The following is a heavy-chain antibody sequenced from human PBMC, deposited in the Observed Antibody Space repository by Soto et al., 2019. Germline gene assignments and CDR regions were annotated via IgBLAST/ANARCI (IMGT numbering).Heavy chain of an antibody. Sequence: GGSLRLPCTASGFTFGDYAMSWFRQAPGKGLEWVGFIRSKAYGGTTEYAASVRGRFTVSRDDSKSIAYLQINSLKTEDTGLYYCTRADIVVVPGAVHYGMDVWGQGTTVTVSS. CDR1: GFTFGDYA. D-gene: IGHD2-2*01. CDR3: TRADIVVVPGAVHYGMDV. J-gene: IGHJ6*02. V-gene: IGHV3-49*03. CDR2: IRSKAYGGTT.